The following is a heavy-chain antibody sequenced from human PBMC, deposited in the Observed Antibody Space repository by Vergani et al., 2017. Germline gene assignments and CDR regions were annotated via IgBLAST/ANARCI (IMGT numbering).Heavy chain of an antibody. V-gene: IGHV3-23*01. Sequence: EVQLLESGGGLVQPGGSLRLSCAASGFTFSSYAMSWVRQAPGKGLEWVSAISGSGDSTYYADSVKGRFTISRDNSKITLYLQMNSLRAEDTAVYYCAKGMGATLDYYSYGMDVWGQGTTVTVSS. CDR1: GFTFSSYA. CDR2: ISGSGDST. D-gene: IGHD1-26*01. CDR3: AKGMGATLDYYSYGMDV. J-gene: IGHJ6*02.